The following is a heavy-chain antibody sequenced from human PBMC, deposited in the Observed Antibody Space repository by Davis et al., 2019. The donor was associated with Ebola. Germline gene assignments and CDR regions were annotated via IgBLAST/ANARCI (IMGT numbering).Heavy chain of an antibody. Sequence: PGGSLRLSCAASGFTFSDYYMSWIRQAPGKGLEWVSYISSSSSYTNYADSVKGRFTISRDNAKNSLYLQMNSLRAEDTAVYYCARGPPYSSSWYPLIDYWGQGTLVTVSS. V-gene: IGHV3-11*06. CDR2: ISSSSSYT. CDR3: ARGPPYSSSWYPLIDY. CDR1: GFTFSDYY. J-gene: IGHJ4*02. D-gene: IGHD6-13*01.